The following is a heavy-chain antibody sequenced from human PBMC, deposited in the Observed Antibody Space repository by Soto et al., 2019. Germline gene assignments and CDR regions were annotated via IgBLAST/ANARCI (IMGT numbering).Heavy chain of an antibody. V-gene: IGHV1-69*01. J-gene: IGHJ4*02. CDR1: GGTFSNYA. D-gene: IGHD6-13*01. Sequence: QVQLVQSGADLQKPGSSVNVSCKASGGTFSNYAFSWVRQAPVQGLEWMGGIISKFVTPNYALQFHGRVTRTADESTSTVYMELNSLRSDGSAVYYWARGPEYSSRWYFGDWGQGTEITVSS. CDR2: IISKFVTP. CDR3: ARGPEYSSRWYFGD.